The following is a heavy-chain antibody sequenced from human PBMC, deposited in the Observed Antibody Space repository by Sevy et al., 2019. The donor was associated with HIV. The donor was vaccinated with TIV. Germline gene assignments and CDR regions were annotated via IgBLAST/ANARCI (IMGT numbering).Heavy chain of an antibody. V-gene: IGHV3-53*01. D-gene: IGHD5-12*01. CDR3: ARMPSGYDGDDY. CDR1: GFTVSGNY. J-gene: IGHJ4*02. Sequence: GESLKISCAASGFTVSGNYMSWVRQAPGKGLEWVSVIYSGGSTYYADSVKGRFTISRDNSKNTLYLQMNSLRAEDTAVYYCARMPSGYDGDDYWGQGTLVTVSS. CDR2: IYSGGST.